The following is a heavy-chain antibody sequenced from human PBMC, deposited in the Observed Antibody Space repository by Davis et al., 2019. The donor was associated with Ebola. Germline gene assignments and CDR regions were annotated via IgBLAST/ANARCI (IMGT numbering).Heavy chain of an antibody. CDR2: ISASGVST. Sequence: GESLKISCAASGFTFSNYGMNWVRQAPGKGLEWVSVISASGVSTYYADSVKGRLTISRDSSKNTVYLEMNSLRAEDTAVYYCATVRDVLVVPPDMEMGGHFDHWGQGTLVTVSS. V-gene: IGHV3-23*01. CDR1: GFTFSNYG. CDR3: ATVRDVLVVPPDMEMGGHFDH. J-gene: IGHJ4*02. D-gene: IGHD5-24*01.